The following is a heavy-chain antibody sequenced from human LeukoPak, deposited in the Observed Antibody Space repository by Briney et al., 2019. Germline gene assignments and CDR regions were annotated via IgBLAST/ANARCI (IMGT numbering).Heavy chain of an antibody. V-gene: IGHV1-69*04. CDR1: GGTFSSYT. D-gene: IGHD3-22*01. CDR2: IIPILGIA. Sequence: ASVKVSCKASGGTFSSYTISWVRQAPGQGLEWMGRIIPILGIANYAQKFQGRVTITADKSTSTAYMELSSLRSEDTAVYYCARDIAYYDSSGGPNWFDPWGQGPLVTVSS. CDR3: ARDIAYYDSSGGPNWFDP. J-gene: IGHJ5*02.